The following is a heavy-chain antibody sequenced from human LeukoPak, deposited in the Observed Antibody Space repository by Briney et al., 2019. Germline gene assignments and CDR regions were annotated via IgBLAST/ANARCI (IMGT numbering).Heavy chain of an antibody. CDR3: ARDGDDSSGYYPHFDY. J-gene: IGHJ4*02. V-gene: IGHV4-39*02. D-gene: IGHD3-22*01. CDR1: RGSISSSSCY. CDR2: VYYSGTA. Sequence: SETLSLTCTAPRGSISSSSCYRGWIRQPPGKGLERIGSVYYSGTAYYNPSLKSRVTISIDTAKNQFSLKLSSVTAADTAVYYCARDGDDSSGYYPHFDYWGQGTLVTVSS.